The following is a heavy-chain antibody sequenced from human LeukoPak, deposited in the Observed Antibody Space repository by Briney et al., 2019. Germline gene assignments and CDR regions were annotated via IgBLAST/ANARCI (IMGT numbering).Heavy chain of an antibody. CDR2: IYYSGST. CDR3: ARVGITMVRGVIIIDWFDP. Sequence: SETLSLTCTVSGGSISSYYWSWIRQPPGKGLEWIGYIYYSGSTNYNPSLKSRVTISVDTSKNQFSLKLSSVTAADTAVYYCARVGITMVRGVIIIDWFDPWGQGTLVTVPS. V-gene: IGHV4-59*01. J-gene: IGHJ5*02. D-gene: IGHD3-10*01. CDR1: GGSISSYY.